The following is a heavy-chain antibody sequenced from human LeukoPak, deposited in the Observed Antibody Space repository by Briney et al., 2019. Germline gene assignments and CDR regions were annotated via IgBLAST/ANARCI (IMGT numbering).Heavy chain of an antibody. D-gene: IGHD3-9*01. V-gene: IGHV3-30*18. CDR3: AKDLAILTGYLVDY. CDR2: ISYDGSNK. CDR1: GFTFSSYG. Sequence: GGSLRLSCAASGFTFSSYGMHWVRQAPGKGLEWVAVISYDGSNKYYADSVKGRFTISRDNSKNTLYLQMNSLRAEDTAVYYCAKDLAILTGYLVDYWGQGTLVTVSS. J-gene: IGHJ4*02.